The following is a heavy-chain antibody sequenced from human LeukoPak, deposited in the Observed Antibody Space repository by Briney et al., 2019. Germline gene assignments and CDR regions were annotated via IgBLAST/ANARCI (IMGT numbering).Heavy chain of an antibody. CDR2: FYHSGST. Sequence: SETLSLTCSVSGGSFSSHYWSWIRQPPGKGLEWIGYFYHSGSTNYNPSLQSRVTISVDTSKNQFSLNLSSVTAADTAVYYCARGRDYDSSGNYLSYYYMDVWGKGTTVTVPS. D-gene: IGHD3-22*01. J-gene: IGHJ6*03. V-gene: IGHV4-59*11. CDR3: ARGRDYDSSGNYLSYYYMDV. CDR1: GGSFSSHY.